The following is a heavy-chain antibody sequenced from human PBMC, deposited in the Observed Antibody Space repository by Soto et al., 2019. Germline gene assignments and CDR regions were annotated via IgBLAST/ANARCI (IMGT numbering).Heavy chain of an antibody. CDR1: GFSLTTGGVA. Sequence: QITLKESGPTLVKPTQTLTLTCTFSGFSLTTGGVAVGWIRQPPGKALEWLALIYWDDDKRYSPSLKSRLSITKPASKTQLVLTMINMDPLETATSYCAHIECSGADCYSRWHFGLWGRGTLVTVSS. CDR3: AHIECSGADCYSRWHFGL. V-gene: IGHV2-5*02. CDR2: IYWDDDK. J-gene: IGHJ2*01. D-gene: IGHD2-21*02.